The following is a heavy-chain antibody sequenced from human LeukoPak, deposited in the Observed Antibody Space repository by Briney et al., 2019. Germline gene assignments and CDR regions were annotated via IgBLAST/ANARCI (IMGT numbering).Heavy chain of an antibody. D-gene: IGHD4-17*01. CDR1: GFTFSSYT. Sequence: SGGSLRLSCAASGFTFSSYTIYWVRQAPGKGLEWVAGISNDGSNKYYADSVKGRFTISRDNSKNTLYVQMNSLRAEDTAVYYCARESYGDYYIDYWGQGTLVTVSS. CDR2: ISNDGSNK. J-gene: IGHJ4*02. CDR3: ARESYGDYYIDY. V-gene: IGHV3-30-3*01.